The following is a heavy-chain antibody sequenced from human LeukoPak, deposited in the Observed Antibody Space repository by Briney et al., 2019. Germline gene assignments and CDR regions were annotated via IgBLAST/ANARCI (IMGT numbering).Heavy chain of an antibody. CDR2: INPNSGGT. CDR1: GGTFSSYA. J-gene: IGHJ6*02. Sequence: ASVKVSCKASGGTFSSYAISWVRQAPGQGLEWMGWINPNSGGTNHAQKFQGRVTMTRDTSISTAYMELSRLRSDDTAVYYCARTIAAAGTPLFDYYYYGMDVWGQGTTVTVSS. V-gene: IGHV1-2*02. CDR3: ARTIAAAGTPLFDYYYYGMDV. D-gene: IGHD6-13*01.